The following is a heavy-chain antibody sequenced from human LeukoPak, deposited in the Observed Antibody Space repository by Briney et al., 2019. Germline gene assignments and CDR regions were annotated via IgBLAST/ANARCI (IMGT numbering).Heavy chain of an antibody. CDR2: ISHTGSTI. J-gene: IGHJ3*02. V-gene: IGHV3-48*03. D-gene: IGHD3-10*01. Sequence: GGSLRLSCAASGFTFSSYEMDWVRQAPGKGLEWVSYISHTGSTIYYAESVKGRFTISRDNAKNSLYLQMNSLRAEDTAVYYCVRDKRFGDVRIRAFDIWDQGTMVTVSS. CDR1: GFTFSSYE. CDR3: VRDKRFGDVRIRAFDI.